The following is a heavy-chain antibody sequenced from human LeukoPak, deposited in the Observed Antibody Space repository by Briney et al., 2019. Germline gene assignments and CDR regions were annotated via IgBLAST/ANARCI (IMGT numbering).Heavy chain of an antibody. Sequence: PGGSLRLSCAASGFTFSSFPMSWVRQAPGKGLQWVSGITGRGGNTYYADSVEGRFTISRDNSKNTLSLQMDSLRAEDTAVDYCARDRAAFDYWGQGTLVTVSS. J-gene: IGHJ4*02. CDR2: ITGRGGNT. V-gene: IGHV3-23*01. CDR3: ARDRAAFDY. CDR1: GFTFSSFP. D-gene: IGHD6-25*01.